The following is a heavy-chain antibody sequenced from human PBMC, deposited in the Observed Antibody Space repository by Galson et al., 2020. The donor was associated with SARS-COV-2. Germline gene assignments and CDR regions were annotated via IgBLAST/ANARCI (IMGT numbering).Heavy chain of an antibody. CDR1: GYSISSGYY. Sequence: SQTLSLTCAVSGYSISSGYYWGWIRQPPGKGLEWIGSIYHSGSTYYNPSLKSRVTISVDTSKNQFSLKLSSVTAADTAVYYCARRNKIVGAAWGWFDPWGQGTLVTVSS. CDR3: ARRNKIVGAAWGWFDP. D-gene: IGHD1-26*01. J-gene: IGHJ5*02. V-gene: IGHV4-38-2*01. CDR2: IYHSGST.